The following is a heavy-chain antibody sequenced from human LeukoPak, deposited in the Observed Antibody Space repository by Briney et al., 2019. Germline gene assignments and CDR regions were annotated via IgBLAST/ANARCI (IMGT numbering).Heavy chain of an antibody. V-gene: IGHV3-53*04. CDR3: ARGPGDSSGYYFVY. D-gene: IGHD3-22*01. Sequence: GGSLRLSCAASGFTVSSNYMSWVRQAPGKGLEWVSVIYSGGSTYYADSVKGRFTISRHNSKNTLYLQMNSLRAEDTAVYYCARGPGDSSGYYFVYWGQGTLVTVSS. CDR2: IYSGGST. J-gene: IGHJ4*02. CDR1: GFTVSSNY.